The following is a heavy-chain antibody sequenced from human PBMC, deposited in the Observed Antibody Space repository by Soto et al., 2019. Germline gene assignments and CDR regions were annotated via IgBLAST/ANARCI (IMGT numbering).Heavy chain of an antibody. CDR3: ARESRPRDYYYGMDV. CDR1: GGTFSSYA. Sequence: GASVKVSCKASGGTFSSYAISWVRQAPGQGLEWMGGIIPIFGTANYAQKLQGRVTITADESTSTAYMELSSLRSEDTAVYYCARESRPRDYYYGMDVWGQGTTVTVSS. J-gene: IGHJ6*02. V-gene: IGHV1-69*13. CDR2: IIPIFGTA.